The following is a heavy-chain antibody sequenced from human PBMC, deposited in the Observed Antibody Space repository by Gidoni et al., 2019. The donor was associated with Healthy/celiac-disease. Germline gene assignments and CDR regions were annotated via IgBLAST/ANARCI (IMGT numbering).Heavy chain of an antibody. CDR2: LYPGDSDT. Sequence: EVQLVQSGAEVNKPGQSLKISCMGSGYSFTSYWIGWVRQMPGKGLEWMGILYPGDSDTRYSPSFQGQVTISADKSISTAYLQWSRLKASDTAMYYCARSHSSSPAVLDYWGQGTLVTVSS. CDR1: GYSFTSYW. D-gene: IGHD6-13*01. CDR3: ARSHSSSPAVLDY. J-gene: IGHJ4*02. V-gene: IGHV5-51*03.